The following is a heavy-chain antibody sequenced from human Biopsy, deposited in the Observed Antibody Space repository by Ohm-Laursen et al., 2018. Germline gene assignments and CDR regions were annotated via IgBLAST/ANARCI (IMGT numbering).Heavy chain of an antibody. CDR2: ISNSGNT. J-gene: IGHJ4*02. CDR1: GDSINSSY. D-gene: IGHD2-15*01. V-gene: IGHV4-59*08. Sequence: SETLSLTCSVSGDSINSSYWSWIRQAPGKGLEWIGFISNSGNTNYNPSLKSRVTISADTSKNQFSLKLGSVTVADTAVFYCARRGSGGRSFDYWGQGFLVTVSS. CDR3: ARRGSGGRSFDY.